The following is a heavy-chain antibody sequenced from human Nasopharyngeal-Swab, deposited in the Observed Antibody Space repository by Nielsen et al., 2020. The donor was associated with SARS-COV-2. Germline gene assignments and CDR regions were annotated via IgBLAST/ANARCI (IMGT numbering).Heavy chain of an antibody. V-gene: IGHV3-53*01. Sequence: GGSLRLSCAASGFTVSSNYMTWVRQAPGKGLEWVSLIYSSGSTYYTDSVKGRFTISRDNSKNTLYLQMNSLRADDTAVYYCARDSGRFPYYFDYWGQGTLVTVSS. CDR1: GFTVSSNY. D-gene: IGHD1-26*01. J-gene: IGHJ4*02. CDR2: IYSSGST. CDR3: ARDSGRFPYYFDY.